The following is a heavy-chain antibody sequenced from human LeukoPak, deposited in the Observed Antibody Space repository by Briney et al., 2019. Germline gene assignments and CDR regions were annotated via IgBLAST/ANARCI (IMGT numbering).Heavy chain of an antibody. V-gene: IGHV4-59*02. Sequence: PSETLSLTCTVSGRSVSNYYWSWIRQSPGKGLESIGYIYYTETSYNPSLKSRVTISADTSKNQFSLKLYSVTAADTAVYYCATRKLGNDYWGQGTLVTVSS. CDR1: GRSVSNYY. CDR2: IYYTET. J-gene: IGHJ4*02. D-gene: IGHD7-27*01. CDR3: ATRKLGNDY.